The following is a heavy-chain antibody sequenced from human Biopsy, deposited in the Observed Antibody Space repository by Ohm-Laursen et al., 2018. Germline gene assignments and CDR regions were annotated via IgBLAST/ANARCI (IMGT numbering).Heavy chain of an antibody. CDR1: GKTFSDYQ. CDR2: INQAGTT. CDR3: GNEVHGRDY. D-gene: IGHD2-15*01. Sequence: TLSLTCTVFGKTFSDYQWSWIRQPPGKGLEWIGQINQAGTTNYNPSLKSRVSISADASKYEFSLRLTSVAAADTAVYLCGNEVHGRDYWGLGAQVTVSS. J-gene: IGHJ4*02. V-gene: IGHV4-34*08.